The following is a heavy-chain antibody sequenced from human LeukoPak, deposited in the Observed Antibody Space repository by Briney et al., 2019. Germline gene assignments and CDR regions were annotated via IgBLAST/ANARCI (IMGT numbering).Heavy chain of an antibody. Sequence: GGSLRLSCAASGFTFSSYGMHWVRQAPGKGLEWVAVISHDGGYKDYADSVKGRFTISRDNSKNTLYLQMNSLRAEDTAIYYCATYRQVLLPFESWGQGTLVTVSS. D-gene: IGHD2-8*02. CDR1: GFTFSSYG. V-gene: IGHV3-30*03. J-gene: IGHJ4*02. CDR3: ATYRQVLLPFES. CDR2: ISHDGGYK.